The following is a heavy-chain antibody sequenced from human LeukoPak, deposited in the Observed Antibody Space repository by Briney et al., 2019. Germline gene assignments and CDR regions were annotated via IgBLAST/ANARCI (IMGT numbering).Heavy chain of an antibody. V-gene: IGHV4-4*07. J-gene: IGHJ4*02. Sequence: PSETLSLTGTVSGGSISNYYWSWLRQPAGKGLEWIGRMYPSGSTKYNPSLKSRVIISVDNSKNLLSLKLTSVTAADTAVYFCARDHYGSGSYKSYFDYWGQGTQVTVSS. D-gene: IGHD3-10*01. CDR1: GGSISNYY. CDR2: MYPSGST. CDR3: ARDHYGSGSYKSYFDY.